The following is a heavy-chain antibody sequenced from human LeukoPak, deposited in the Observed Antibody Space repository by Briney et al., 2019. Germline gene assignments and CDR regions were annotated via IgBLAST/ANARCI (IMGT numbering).Heavy chain of an antibody. D-gene: IGHD3-22*01. CDR3: AKDYYDSSGYYLGFDY. CDR1: GFTFSSYA. Sequence: GGSLRLSCAASGFTFSSYAMSWVRQAPGKGLEWVSAISGSGGSTYYADSVKGRFTISRGNSKNTLYLQMNSLRAEDTAVYYCAKDYYDSSGYYLGFDYWGQGTLVTVSS. CDR2: ISGSGGST. J-gene: IGHJ4*02. V-gene: IGHV3-23*01.